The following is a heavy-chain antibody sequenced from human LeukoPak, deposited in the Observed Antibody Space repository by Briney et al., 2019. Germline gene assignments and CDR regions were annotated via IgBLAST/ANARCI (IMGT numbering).Heavy chain of an antibody. J-gene: IGHJ6*03. CDR1: GGSISSHY. D-gene: IGHD1-1*01. CDR3: ARGYDYSYYYMDV. CDR2: IYYSGST. Sequence: PSETLSLTCTVSGGSISSHYWSWIRQPPGKGLEWIGYIYYSGSTNYNPSLKSRVTISVDTSKNQFSLKLSSVTAADTAVYYCARGYDYSYYYMDVWGKGTTVTVSS. V-gene: IGHV4-59*11.